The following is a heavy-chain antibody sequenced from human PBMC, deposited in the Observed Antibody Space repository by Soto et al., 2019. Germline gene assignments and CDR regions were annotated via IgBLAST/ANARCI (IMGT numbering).Heavy chain of an antibody. CDR2: INPNSGGT. Sequence: ASVKVSCKASGYTFTGHYMHWVRQAPGQGLEWMGWINPNSGGTNYAQKFQGWVTMTRDTSISTAYMELSRLRSDDTAVYYCARDVSIAVAEASYYYYYGMDVWGQGTTVTVSS. D-gene: IGHD6-19*01. V-gene: IGHV1-2*04. J-gene: IGHJ6*02. CDR3: ARDVSIAVAEASYYYYYGMDV. CDR1: GYTFTGHY.